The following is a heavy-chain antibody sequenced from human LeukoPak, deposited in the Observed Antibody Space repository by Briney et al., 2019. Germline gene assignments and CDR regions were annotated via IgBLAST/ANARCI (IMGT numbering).Heavy chain of an antibody. CDR3: ARDRNTNWFDP. Sequence: SETLSLTCTVSGGSISSYFWNWIRQPAGKGLEWIGRIHSGGSTNYNPSLKSRVSTSVDTSKNQISLKMTSLTAADTAVYYCARDRNTNWFDPWGQGTLVTVSS. V-gene: IGHV4-4*07. J-gene: IGHJ5*02. CDR1: GGSISSYF. CDR2: IHSGGST.